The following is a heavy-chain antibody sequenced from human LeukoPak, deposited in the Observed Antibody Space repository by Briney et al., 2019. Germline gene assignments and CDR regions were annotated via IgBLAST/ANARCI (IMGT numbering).Heavy chain of an antibody. CDR1: GYTFTSYG. CDR2: ISAYNGNT. CDR3: ATGGYSSGWYDLDY. Sequence: ASVKVSCKASGYTFTSYGISWVRQAPGQGLEWMGWISAYNGNTNYAQKLQGRVAMTTDTSTSTAYMELRSLRSDDTAVYYCATGGYSSGWYDLDYWGQGTLVTVSS. D-gene: IGHD6-19*01. V-gene: IGHV1-18*01. J-gene: IGHJ4*02.